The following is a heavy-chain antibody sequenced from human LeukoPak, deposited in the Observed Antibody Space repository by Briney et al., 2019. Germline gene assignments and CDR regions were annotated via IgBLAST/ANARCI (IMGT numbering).Heavy chain of an antibody. CDR1: GYTFTSYG. Sequence: ASVKVSCKASGYTFTSYGISWVRQAPGQGLEWMGWISAYNGNTNVAQKLQGRVTMTTDTSTSTAYMELRSLRSDDTAVYYCARVPGYSGYDLPVDYWGQGTLVTVSS. CDR2: ISAYNGNT. D-gene: IGHD5-12*01. V-gene: IGHV1-18*01. J-gene: IGHJ4*02. CDR3: ARVPGYSGYDLPVDY.